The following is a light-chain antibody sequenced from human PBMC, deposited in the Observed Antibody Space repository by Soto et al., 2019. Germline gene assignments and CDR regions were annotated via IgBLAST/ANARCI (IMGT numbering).Light chain of an antibody. J-gene: IGLJ1*01. Sequence: QSALTRAASVSGSPGQSITISCTGTSSDVGSYDYVSWYQQHPGKAPKLMIYEIRNRPSGVSSRFSGSKSGNTASLTISGLQAEDEADYYCTSYTTSPTLYVFGTGTKLTV. CDR3: TSYTTSPTLYV. CDR2: EIR. CDR1: SSDVGSYDY. V-gene: IGLV2-14*01.